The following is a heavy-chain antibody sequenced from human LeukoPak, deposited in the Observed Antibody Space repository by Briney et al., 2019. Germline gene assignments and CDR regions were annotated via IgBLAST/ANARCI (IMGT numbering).Heavy chain of an antibody. CDR1: GGSISSSSYY. J-gene: IGHJ4*02. D-gene: IGHD3-16*01. CDR3: ARVKLRLGYFDY. Sequence: SETLSLTCTVSGGSISSSSYYWGWIRQPPGKGLEWIGSIYYSGSTYYNPSLKSRVTISVDTSNNQFSLKLGSVTAADTAVYYCARVKLRLGYFDYWGQGTLVTVSS. V-gene: IGHV4-39*01. CDR2: IYYSGST.